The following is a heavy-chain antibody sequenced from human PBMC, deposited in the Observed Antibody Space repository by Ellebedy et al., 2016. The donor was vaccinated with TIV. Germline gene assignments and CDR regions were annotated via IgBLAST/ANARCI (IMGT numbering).Heavy chain of an antibody. J-gene: IGHJ4*02. CDR2: ISGSGGST. V-gene: IGHV3-23*01. CDR3: AKDRLGITRFLDY. CDR1: GFSFSSYA. D-gene: IGHD1-14*01. Sequence: GESLKISCAASGFSFSSYAMSWVRQAPGKGLEWVSAISGSGGSTYYADSVKGRFTISRDNSKNTLFLQMYSLRAEDTAVYYCAKDRLGITRFLDYWGQGTLVTVSS.